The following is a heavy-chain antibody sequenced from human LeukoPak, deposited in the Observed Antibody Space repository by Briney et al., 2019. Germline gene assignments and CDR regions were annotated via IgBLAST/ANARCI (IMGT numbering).Heavy chain of an antibody. J-gene: IGHJ3*02. CDR1: GFTFSSYS. CDR3: ARASGYTSGWYDDAFDI. D-gene: IGHD6-19*01. V-gene: IGHV3-21*01. CDR2: ISSSSSYI. Sequence: GGSLRLSCAASGFTFSSYSMNWVRQAPGKGLEWVSSISSSSSYIYYADSVKGRFTISRDNAKNSLYLQMTSLRAEDTAVYYCARASGYTSGWYDDAFDIWGQGTMATVSS.